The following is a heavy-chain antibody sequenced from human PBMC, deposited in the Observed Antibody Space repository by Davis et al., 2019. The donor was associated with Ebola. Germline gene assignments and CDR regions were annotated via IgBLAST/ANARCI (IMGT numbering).Heavy chain of an antibody. CDR3: ARVKLLSAAEMYFDY. D-gene: IGHD2/OR15-2a*01. CDR2: IHHSGRAT. CDR1: DYSISSGYY. Sequence: MPSETLSLTCIVSDYSISSGYYWGWIRQPPGKGLEWIGSIHHSGRATSYNPSLRSRVTISVDTSKNQFSLKLTSVIAADTAVYYCARVKLLSAAEMYFDYWGQGALVTVSS. V-gene: IGHV4-38-2*02. J-gene: IGHJ4*02.